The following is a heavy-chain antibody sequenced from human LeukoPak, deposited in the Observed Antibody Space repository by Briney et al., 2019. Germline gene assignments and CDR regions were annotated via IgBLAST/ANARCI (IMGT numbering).Heavy chain of an antibody. V-gene: IGHV4-61*08. J-gene: IGHJ5*01. CDR3: ARDGGYGGNNWFDS. Sequence: SETLSLTCTVSAGSVSSSDSYWTWIRQPPGKGLEWIGYIYYSGSTNYSPSLKSRLTISIDTSKNQLSLNLTSVTAADTAVYYCARDGGYGGNNWFDSWGQGTLVTVSS. D-gene: IGHD4-23*01. CDR1: AGSVSSSDSY. CDR2: IYYSGST.